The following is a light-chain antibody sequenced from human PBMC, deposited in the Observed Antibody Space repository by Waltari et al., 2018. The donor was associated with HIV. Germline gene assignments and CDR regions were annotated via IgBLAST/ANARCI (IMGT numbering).Light chain of an antibody. CDR2: WAS. Sequence: DIVMTQSPDSLALSLGEGATINCKSSQTIFYSSKNKNYLACYQQRPGQTPKLLIYWASTQDSGVPDRFSGSGSGTDFTLTISNLQSEDVAIYFCQQYYSKPPTFGQGTKVEVK. V-gene: IGKV4-1*01. J-gene: IGKJ1*01. CDR1: QTIFYSSKNKNY. CDR3: QQYYSKPPT.